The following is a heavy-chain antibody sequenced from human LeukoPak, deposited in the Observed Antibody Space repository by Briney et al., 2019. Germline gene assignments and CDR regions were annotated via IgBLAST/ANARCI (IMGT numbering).Heavy chain of an antibody. CDR2: IYYDGST. V-gene: IGHV4-39*07. Sequence: SETLSLTCTVSGAFTSSNNYYWGWIRQPPGKGLDWIGNIYYDGSTRDNPSLKSRVTISVDTSKNQFSLKLTSVTAADTAVYYCARLSAAVHLGAFDLWGQGTMVTVSS. CDR1: GAFTSSNNYY. D-gene: IGHD3-3*01. J-gene: IGHJ3*01. CDR3: ARLSAAVHLGAFDL.